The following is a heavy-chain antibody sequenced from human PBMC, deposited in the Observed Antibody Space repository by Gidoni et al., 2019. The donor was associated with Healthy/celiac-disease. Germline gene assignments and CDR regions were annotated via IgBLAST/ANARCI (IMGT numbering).Heavy chain of an antibody. Sequence: ELQPVESGGGLVTAVGSLRRSCAAPVFTFSSFSLNWVLQAPGKALGWDSSISSSSSYIYYADSVKGRLTISRDNAKNSLYLQMNSLRADDTAVYYCARDENERRTGDEYYFDYWGQGTLVTVSS. CDR1: VFTFSSFS. CDR3: ARDENERRTGDEYYFDY. CDR2: ISSSSSYI. J-gene: IGHJ4*02. V-gene: IGHV3-21*01. D-gene: IGHD1-1*01.